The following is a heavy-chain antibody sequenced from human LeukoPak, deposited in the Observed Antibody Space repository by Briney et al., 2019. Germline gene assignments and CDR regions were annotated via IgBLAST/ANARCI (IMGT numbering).Heavy chain of an antibody. CDR2: IYYSGST. V-gene: IGHV4-59*08. J-gene: IGHJ4*02. CDR1: GGSLGSYF. Sequence: SETLSLTCTVSGGSLGSYFWNWIRQPPGKGLEWIGYIYYSGSTNYNPSLKSRVTISVDTSKNQFSLKLSSVTAADTAVYYCARPRGYHFDYWGQGTLVTVSS. D-gene: IGHD5-12*01. CDR3: ARPRGYHFDY.